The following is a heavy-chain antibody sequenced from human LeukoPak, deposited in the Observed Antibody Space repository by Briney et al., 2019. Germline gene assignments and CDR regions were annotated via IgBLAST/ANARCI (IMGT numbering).Heavy chain of an antibody. D-gene: IGHD3-22*01. J-gene: IGHJ4*02. CDR2: MSSGTTI. CDR3: AKSSYYDASGYYREYYFDS. Sequence: PGGSLRLSCAASGFTFIDYYMSWVRQAPGKGLEWISYMSSGTTIYYAESMKGRFTISRDNSKSSLYLHMNSLGAEDTAIYYCAKSSYYDASGYYREYYFDSWGQGTLVTVSS. CDR1: GFTFIDYY. V-gene: IGHV3-69-1*02.